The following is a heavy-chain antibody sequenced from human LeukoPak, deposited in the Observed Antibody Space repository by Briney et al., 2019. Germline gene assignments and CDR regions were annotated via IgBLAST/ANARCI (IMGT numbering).Heavy chain of an antibody. CDR2: ISSSSSYI. J-gene: IGHJ3*02. Sequence: GGSLRLSCAASGFTFSSYSMNWVRQAPGKGLEWVSSISSSSSYIYYADSVKGRFTVSRDNAKNSLYLQMNSLRAEDTAVYYCASDVVVPAAIDDDAFDIWGQGTMVTVST. D-gene: IGHD2-2*02. CDR3: ASDVVVPAAIDDDAFDI. V-gene: IGHV3-21*01. CDR1: GFTFSSYS.